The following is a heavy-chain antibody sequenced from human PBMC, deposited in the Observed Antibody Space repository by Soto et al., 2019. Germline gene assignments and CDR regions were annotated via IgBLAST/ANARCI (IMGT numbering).Heavy chain of an antibody. CDR3: AKESLYSSAWPSFDH. CDR1: GFTFSSSA. D-gene: IGHD6-19*01. CDR2: ITGSGAGT. Sequence: TGGSLSRSCAASGFTFSSSAIDWVRQAPGKGLEWVSAITGSGAGTYYADSVKGRFTISRDNSQNTLFLQLNSLRAEDTAVYYCAKESLYSSAWPSFDHWGQGTLVTVSS. J-gene: IGHJ4*02. V-gene: IGHV3-23*01.